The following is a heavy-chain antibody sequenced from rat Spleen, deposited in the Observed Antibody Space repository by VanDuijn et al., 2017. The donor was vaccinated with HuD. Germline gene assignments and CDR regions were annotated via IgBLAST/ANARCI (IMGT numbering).Heavy chain of an antibody. Sequence: EVQLQESGPGLVKPSQSLSLTCSVTGYSITSTYRWNWIRKFPGNKMEWLGYISYSGSTSYKPSLKTRISITRDTSKNQFFVQLNSVSTEDTATYYCARWTRYFDYWGQGVMVTVSS. J-gene: IGHJ2*01. CDR3: ARWTRYFDY. CDR1: GYSITSTY. D-gene: IGHD1-4*01. V-gene: IGHV3-1*01. CDR2: ISYSGST.